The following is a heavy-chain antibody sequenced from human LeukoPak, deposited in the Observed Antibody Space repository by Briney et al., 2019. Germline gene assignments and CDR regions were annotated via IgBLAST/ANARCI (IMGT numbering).Heavy chain of an antibody. CDR2: IYHTGSA. D-gene: IGHD3-22*01. J-gene: IGHJ4*02. CDR1: GGSMNNYY. Sequence: PSETLSLTCTVSGGSMNNYYWSWIRQSPGKGLEWIGCIYHTGSATYKPSLKSRVTLSLDTSKNQFSLKLSSVTAADTAVYYCARGRGDSKGTSFDFWGQGTLVTGSS. CDR3: ARGRGDSKGTSFDF. V-gene: IGHV4-59*01.